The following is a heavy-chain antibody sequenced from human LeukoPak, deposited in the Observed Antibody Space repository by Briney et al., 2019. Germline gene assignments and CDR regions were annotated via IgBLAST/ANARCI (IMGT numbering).Heavy chain of an antibody. CDR2: IYYSGTT. Sequence: SETLSLTCTVSGGSISSGDYYLNWIRQHPVKGLEWIGYIYYSGTTSYTPSLKSRVIISLDTSRNQFSLKLISLTTADPAVYYCARDKPGGNWVFDYWGQGTLVTVSS. CDR1: GGSISSGDYY. J-gene: IGHJ4*02. CDR3: ARDKPGGNWVFDY. V-gene: IGHV4-31*03. D-gene: IGHD7-27*01.